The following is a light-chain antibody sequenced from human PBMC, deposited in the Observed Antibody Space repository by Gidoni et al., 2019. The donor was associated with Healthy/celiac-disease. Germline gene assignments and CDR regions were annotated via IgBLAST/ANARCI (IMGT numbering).Light chain of an antibody. Sequence: QSVLTQPAFASGTPGQRVTISCSGSRSNIGNDNLVSWYQHLPATAPKLLIYLNNQRPSGVPDRFSGSKSGTSASLAISVLQSEDEADYYCATWDDSLNGWVFGGGTKLTVL. J-gene: IGLJ3*02. V-gene: IGLV1-44*01. CDR2: LNN. CDR3: ATWDDSLNGWV. CDR1: RSNIGNDN.